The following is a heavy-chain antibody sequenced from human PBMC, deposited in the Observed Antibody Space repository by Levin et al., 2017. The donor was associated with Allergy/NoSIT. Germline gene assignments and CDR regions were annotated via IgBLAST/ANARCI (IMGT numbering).Heavy chain of an antibody. J-gene: IGHJ4*02. CDR1: GYTFTDHY. V-gene: IGHV1-2*02. CDR2: VNCNSGDT. D-gene: IGHD4-17*01. Sequence: GESLKISCEAAGYTFTDHYMHWVRQAPGQGLEWMGRVNCNSGDTHYAQKFQDRVTMTRDTSITTAYIEVSSLRFDDTALYFCARNDYGDYVQNFDYWGQGTLVTVSS. CDR3: ARNDYGDYVQNFDY.